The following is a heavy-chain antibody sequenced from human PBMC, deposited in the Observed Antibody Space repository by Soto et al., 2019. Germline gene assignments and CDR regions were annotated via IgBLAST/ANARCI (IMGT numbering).Heavy chain of an antibody. J-gene: IGHJ6*02. Sequence: EVQLVESGGGLVQPGGSLRLSCAASGLIFSDYHMDWVRQAPGKGLEWVGRIRREANSDTTEYAASVKCRFTISRDDSKNSLYLQMNSLKSEDTAVYYCAMLGGWSGGSSGMDVWGQGTTVTVSS. CDR1: GLIFSDYH. CDR3: AMLGGWSGGSSGMDV. V-gene: IGHV3-72*01. D-gene: IGHD6-19*01. CDR2: IRREANSDTT.